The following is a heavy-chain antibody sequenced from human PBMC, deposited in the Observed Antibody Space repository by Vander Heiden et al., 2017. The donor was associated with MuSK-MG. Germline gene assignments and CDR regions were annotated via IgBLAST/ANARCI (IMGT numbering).Heavy chain of an antibody. J-gene: IGHJ6*02. Sequence: QVQLVESGGGVVQPGRSLRLSCAASGFTFSSNAMHWVRQAPGKGLEWVAVISYDGSNKYYADSVKGRFTTSRDNSKNTLYLQMNSLRAEDTAVYYCARVQMGGYDWVYYYYGMDVWGQGTTVTVSS. CDR1: GFTFSSNA. D-gene: IGHD5-12*01. CDR2: ISYDGSNK. V-gene: IGHV3-30*04. CDR3: ARVQMGGYDWVYYYYGMDV.